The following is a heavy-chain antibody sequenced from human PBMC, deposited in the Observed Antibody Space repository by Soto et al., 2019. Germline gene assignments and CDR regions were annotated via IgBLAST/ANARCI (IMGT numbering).Heavy chain of an antibody. CDR1: GYTFTSYY. CDR3: ARVNCGGDCYDYYYYGMDV. J-gene: IGHJ6*02. D-gene: IGHD2-21*02. Sequence: ASVKVSCKASGYTFTSYYMHWVRQAPGQGLEWMGIINPSGGSTSYAQKFQGRVTMTRDTSTSTVYMELSSLRSEDTAVYYCARVNCGGDCYDYYYYGMDVRGQGTTVTVSS. V-gene: IGHV1-46*01. CDR2: INPSGGST.